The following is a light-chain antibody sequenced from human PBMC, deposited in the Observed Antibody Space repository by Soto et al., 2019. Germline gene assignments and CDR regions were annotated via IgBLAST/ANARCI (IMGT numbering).Light chain of an antibody. V-gene: IGKV1-5*03. CDR1: QSISSW. CDR3: QQYNSYSWK. CDR2: KAS. Sequence: DIHMTQSPSTLSASVGYRVTITCLASQSISSWLAWYQQKPGKAPKLLIYKASSLESGVPSRFSGSGSGTEFTLTISSLQPDDFATYYCQQYNSYSWKFGQGTKVDIK. J-gene: IGKJ1*01.